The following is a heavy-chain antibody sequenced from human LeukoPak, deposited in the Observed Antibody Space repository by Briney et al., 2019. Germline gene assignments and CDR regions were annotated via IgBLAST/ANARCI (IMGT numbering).Heavy chain of an antibody. CDR3: ARHNNLKWELNDY. D-gene: IGHD1-26*01. CDR2: IYPGDSDT. V-gene: IGHV5-51*01. Sequence: GESLKISCKGSGYSFTSYWIGWVRQMPGKGLEWMGIIYPGDSDTRYSPSFQGQVTISADKSISTAYLQWSSLRASDTAMYYCARHNNLKWELNDYWGQGTLVTVSS. J-gene: IGHJ4*02. CDR1: GYSFTSYW.